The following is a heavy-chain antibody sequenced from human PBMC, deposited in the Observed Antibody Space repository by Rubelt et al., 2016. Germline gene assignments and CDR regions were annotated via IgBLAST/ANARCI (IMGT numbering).Heavy chain of an antibody. Sequence: GSGGGLVQPGGSLRLSCAASGFAFSDHSMDWVRQAPGKGLEWVGRARNKANSYTTEYTASVKGRFTISRDDSKNSLYLQMNSLKTEDTALYYCTRVPTSYYGMDVWGQGTTVTVSS. V-gene: IGHV3-72*01. CDR3: TRVPTSYYGMDV. J-gene: IGHJ6*02. CDR2: ARNKANSYTT. CDR1: GFAFSDHS.